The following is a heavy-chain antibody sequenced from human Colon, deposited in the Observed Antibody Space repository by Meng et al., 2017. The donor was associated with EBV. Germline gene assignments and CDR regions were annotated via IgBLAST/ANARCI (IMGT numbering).Heavy chain of an antibody. CDR1: GGSMSSGNYY. V-gene: IGHV4-30-4*01. Sequence: QVQLQESGPGLVEPSQTLSLTCTVSGGSMSSGNYYWSWIRQPPGKGLEWIGYIHHSGSAYYNPSLKSRVSISVDTSKNQFSLNLNSMTAADMAVYYCASFDHIPRRNYFDYWGQGTLVTVSS. CDR3: ASFDHIPRRNYFDY. J-gene: IGHJ4*02. D-gene: IGHD2-21*01. CDR2: IHHSGSA.